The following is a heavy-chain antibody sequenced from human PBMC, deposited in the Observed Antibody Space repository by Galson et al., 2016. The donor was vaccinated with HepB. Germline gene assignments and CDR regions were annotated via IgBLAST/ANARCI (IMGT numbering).Heavy chain of an antibody. J-gene: IGHJ4*02. CDR2: IYSSGNT. CDR1: GGSISGSTYY. D-gene: IGHD6-13*01. Sequence: TLSLTCTVSGGSISGSTYYWGWIRQPPGKGLEWIGNIYSSGNTYHSPSLRSRATISVDTSKNQISLKLASVTAADTALYFCARIKNWVYYFDYWGQGTLVSVSS. V-gene: IGHV4-39*01. CDR3: ARIKNWVYYFDY.